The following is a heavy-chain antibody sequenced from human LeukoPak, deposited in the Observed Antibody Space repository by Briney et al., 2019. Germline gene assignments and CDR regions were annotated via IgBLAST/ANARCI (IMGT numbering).Heavy chain of an antibody. D-gene: IGHD2-2*01. CDR3: ARVGCSSTSCESSFDP. V-gene: IGHV4-31*03. CDR2: IYYSGST. Sequence: SQTLSLTCTVSGGSISSGVYYWSWIRQHPGKGLEWIGYIYYSGSTYYNPSLKSRVTISVDTSKNQFSLKLSSVTAADTAVYYCARVGCSSTSCESSFDPWGQGTLVTVSS. CDR1: GGSISSGVYY. J-gene: IGHJ5*02.